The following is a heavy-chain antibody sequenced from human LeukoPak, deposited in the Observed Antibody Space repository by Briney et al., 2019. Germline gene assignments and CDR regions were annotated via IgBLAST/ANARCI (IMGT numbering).Heavy chain of an antibody. Sequence: GGSLRLSCAASGFTFSDYYMSWIRQAPGKGLEWLSYISSRGSTIYYADSVKGRFTISRDNAKNSLYLQMNSLRVEDTAVYYCARHYYHGSGHGGYWGQGTLVTVSS. J-gene: IGHJ4*02. CDR3: ARHYYHGSGHGGY. D-gene: IGHD3-22*01. CDR2: ISSRGSTI. CDR1: GFTFSDYY. V-gene: IGHV3-11*01.